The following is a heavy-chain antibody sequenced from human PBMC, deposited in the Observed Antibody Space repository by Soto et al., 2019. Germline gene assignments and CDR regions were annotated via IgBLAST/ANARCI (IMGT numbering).Heavy chain of an antibody. CDR3: AKTPPGTTFLDY. CDR1: GFTFSSYG. CDR2: ISYDGSNK. J-gene: IGHJ4*02. D-gene: IGHD3-16*01. Sequence: VQLVESGGGVVQPGRSLRLSCAASGFTFSSYGMHWVRQAPGKGLEWVAVISYDGSNKYYADSVKGRFTISRDNSKNTLYLQMNSLRAEDTAVYYCAKTPPGTTFLDYWGQGTLVTVSS. V-gene: IGHV3-30*18.